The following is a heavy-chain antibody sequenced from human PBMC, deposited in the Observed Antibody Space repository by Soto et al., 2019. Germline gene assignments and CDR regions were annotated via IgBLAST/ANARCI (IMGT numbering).Heavy chain of an antibody. V-gene: IGHV1-8*01. Sequence: ASVKVSCKASGYTFTSYDINWARQATGQGLEWMGWMNPNSGNTGYAQKFQGRVTMTRNTSISTAYMELSSLRSEDTAMYYCARGRWGTVTTLNYYYMDVWGKGTTVTVSS. CDR1: GYTFTSYD. J-gene: IGHJ6*03. D-gene: IGHD4-17*01. CDR2: MNPNSGNT. CDR3: ARGRWGTVTTLNYYYMDV.